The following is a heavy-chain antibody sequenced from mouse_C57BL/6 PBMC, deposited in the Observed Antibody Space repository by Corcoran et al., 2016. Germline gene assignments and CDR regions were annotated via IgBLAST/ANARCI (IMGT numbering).Heavy chain of an antibody. CDR3: ASSVIYYDYDGFAY. V-gene: IGHV8-12*01. D-gene: IGHD2-4*01. Sequence: QVTLKESGPGILQSSQTLSLTCSFSGFSLSTSGMGVSWIRQPSGKGLEWLAHIYWDDDKRYNPSLKSRLTISKDTSRNQVFLKITSVDTADTATYYCASSVIYYDYDGFAYWGQGTLVTVSA. J-gene: IGHJ3*01. CDR2: IYWDDDK. CDR1: GFSLSTSGMG.